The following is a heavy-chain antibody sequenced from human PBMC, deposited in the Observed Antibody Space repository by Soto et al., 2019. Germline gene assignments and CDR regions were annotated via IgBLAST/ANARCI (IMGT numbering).Heavy chain of an antibody. CDR2: ISRGGSSI. CDR1: GFTFSFHT. J-gene: IGHJ4*02. V-gene: IGHV3-48*01. CDR3: VREGGDLRVSGVFDY. D-gene: IGHD3-16*01. Sequence: EPQLVESGGGLVQPGGSLRLSCAASGFTFSFHTMNWVRQTPGKGLEWLAYISRGGSSIYYADSVKGRFTVSRDNANNSLSLQLNSLRREDTAVYYCVREGGDLRVSGVFDYWGQGTLVTVSS.